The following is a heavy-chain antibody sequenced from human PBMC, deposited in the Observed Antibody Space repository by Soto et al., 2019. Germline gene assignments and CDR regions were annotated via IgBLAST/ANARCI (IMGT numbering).Heavy chain of an antibody. V-gene: IGHV1-58*02. CDR2: IVVGSGNT. CDR1: GFTFTSSA. J-gene: IGHJ4*02. CDR3: ARGGHIAVVTASFDY. D-gene: IGHD2-21*02. Sequence: SVKVSCKASGFTFTSSAMQWVRQARGQRLEWIGWIVVGSGNTTYAQKFLGRVTMTRDTSTSTVFMELSSLRSADTAVYYCARGGHIAVVTASFDYWGQGTLVTVSS.